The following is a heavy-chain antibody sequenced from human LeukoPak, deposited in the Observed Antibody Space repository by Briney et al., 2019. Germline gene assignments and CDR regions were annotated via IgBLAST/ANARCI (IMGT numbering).Heavy chain of an antibody. CDR2: ISAYNGNT. Sequence: ASVKVSCKASGYTFTSYGISWVRQAPGQGLEWMGWISAYNGNTNYAQKLQGRVTMTTDTSTSTAYMELRSLRSDDTAVYYCARFGPAQVTAIPYFDYWGQGTLVTVSS. J-gene: IGHJ4*02. CDR1: GYTFTSYG. V-gene: IGHV1-18*01. CDR3: ARFGPAQVTAIPYFDY. D-gene: IGHD2-21*02.